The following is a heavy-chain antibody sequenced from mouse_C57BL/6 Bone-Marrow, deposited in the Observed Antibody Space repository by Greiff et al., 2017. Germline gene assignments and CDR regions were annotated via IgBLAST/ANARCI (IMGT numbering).Heavy chain of an antibody. CDR2: IHPNSGST. Sequence: VQLQQSGAELVKPGASVKLSCKASGYTFTSYWMHWVKQRPGQGLEWIGMIHPNSGSTNYNEKFKSKATLTVDKSSSTAYMQLSSLTSEDSAVYYCARVGYSNFYFDYWGQGTTLTVSS. D-gene: IGHD2-5*01. CDR3: ARVGYSNFYFDY. CDR1: GYTFTSYW. V-gene: IGHV1-64*01. J-gene: IGHJ2*01.